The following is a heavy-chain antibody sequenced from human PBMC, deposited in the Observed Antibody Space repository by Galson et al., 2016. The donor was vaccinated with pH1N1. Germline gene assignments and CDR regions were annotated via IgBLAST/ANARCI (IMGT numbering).Heavy chain of an antibody. CDR1: GFTFSNYV. Sequence: SLRLSCAASGFTFSNYVIYWLRQAPGKGLEWVSSISGSGHSTYYAGSVKGRFTISRDKSKNKVILQMKSLRAEDTAVYYCAKDIGYCSSTSCQYYYYYGMDVWGQGTTVTVSS. V-gene: IGHV3-23*01. CDR3: AKDIGYCSSTSCQYYYYYGMDV. D-gene: IGHD2-2*01. J-gene: IGHJ6*02. CDR2: ISGSGHST.